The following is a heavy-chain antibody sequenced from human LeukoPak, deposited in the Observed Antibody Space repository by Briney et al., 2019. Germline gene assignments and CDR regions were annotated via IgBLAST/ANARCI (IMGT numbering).Heavy chain of an antibody. D-gene: IGHD2-2*01. CDR3: ARVLLGYCSSTSGGGFDP. V-gene: IGHV4-30-4*08. CDR2: IYYSGST. J-gene: IGHJ5*02. CDR1: GGSLSIGDYY. Sequence: SQTLSLTCTVSGGSLSIGDYYWGWVRQPPGRGLEWVGYIYYSGSTYYNPSLKSRVTISVDTSKNQFSLKLSSVTAADTAVYYCARVLLGYCSSTSGGGFDPWGQGNLVTPSS.